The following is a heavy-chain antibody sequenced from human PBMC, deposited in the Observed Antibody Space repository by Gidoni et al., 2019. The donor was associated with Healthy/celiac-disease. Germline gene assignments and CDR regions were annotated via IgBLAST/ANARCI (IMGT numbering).Heavy chain of an antibody. CDR3: ARARWRPRNRPHIVFDY. D-gene: IGHD2-21*01. CDR1: GRAFSVSD. Sequence: QLQLQQWGAGLLKHSETLSLTCAVYGRAFSVSDWCWIRKPPGKGLEWIGEINPSGSTNYNPSLKSRVTISVDTSKNQFSLKLSSVNAADTAVYYCARARWRPRNRPHIVFDYWGQGTLVTVSS. V-gene: IGHV4-34*01. CDR2: INPSGST. J-gene: IGHJ4*02.